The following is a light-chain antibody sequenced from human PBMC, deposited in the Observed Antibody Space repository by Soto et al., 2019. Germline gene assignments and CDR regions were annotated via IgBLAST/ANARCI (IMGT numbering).Light chain of an antibody. V-gene: IGKV3-20*01. CDR2: DAS. CDR1: QSVSSGS. Sequence: LSPGERATLSCMASQSVSSGSLAWYQQKPGQAPRLLIYDASSRATDIPDRFSGSGSGTDFTLTISRLEPEDFAVYYCQQYGSSLLTFGGGTKVDIK. CDR3: QQYGSSLLT. J-gene: IGKJ4*01.